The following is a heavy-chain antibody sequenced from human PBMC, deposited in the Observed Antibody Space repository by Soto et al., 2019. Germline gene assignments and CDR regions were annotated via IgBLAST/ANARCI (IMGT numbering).Heavy chain of an antibody. Sequence: PSETLSLTCTVSGGSVSSGSYYWSGIRQPPGKGLEWIGYIYYSGSTNYNPSLKSRVTISVDTSKNQFSLKLSSVTAADTAVYYCARVATIRNYYGMDVWGQGTTVTVSS. D-gene: IGHD5-12*01. CDR2: IYYSGST. J-gene: IGHJ6*02. V-gene: IGHV4-61*01. CDR1: GGSVSSGSYY. CDR3: ARVATIRNYYGMDV.